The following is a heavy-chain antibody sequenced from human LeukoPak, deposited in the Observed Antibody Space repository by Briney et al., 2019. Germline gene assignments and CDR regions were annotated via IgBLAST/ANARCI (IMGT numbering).Heavy chain of an antibody. J-gene: IGHJ4*02. D-gene: IGHD6-19*01. Sequence: AGGSLRLSCAASGFTFSSYGMHWVRQAPGKGLEWVAVISYDGSNKYYADSVKGRFTISRDNSKNTLYLQMNSLRAEDTAVYYCAKDQQWLVLLGGIGYWGQGTLVTVSS. CDR3: AKDQQWLVLLGGIGY. V-gene: IGHV3-30*18. CDR2: ISYDGSNK. CDR1: GFTFSSYG.